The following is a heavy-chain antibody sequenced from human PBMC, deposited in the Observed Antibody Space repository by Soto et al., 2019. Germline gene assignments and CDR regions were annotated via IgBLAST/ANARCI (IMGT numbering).Heavy chain of an antibody. Sequence: SETLSLTCTFSGGSISSYYWSCIRQPPGKGLEWIGYIYYSGSTNYNPSLKSRVTISVDTSKNQFSLKLSSVTAADTAVYYCARDHGYDSSGYYRYNWFEPLGQGTLVNVSS. CDR1: GGSISSYY. D-gene: IGHD3-22*01. J-gene: IGHJ5*02. V-gene: IGHV4-59*01. CDR3: ARDHGYDSSGYYRYNWFEP. CDR2: IYYSGST.